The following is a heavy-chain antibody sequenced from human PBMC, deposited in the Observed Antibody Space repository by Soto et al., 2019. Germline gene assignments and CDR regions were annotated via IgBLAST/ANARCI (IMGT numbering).Heavy chain of an antibody. Sequence: SETLSLTCTVSGGSISSTDHHWGWVRQPPGKGLEWLGSSYFAGSTFHNPALKSRATISVDTSRNQLSLRLTTVTASDTAVYYCARLVFHCLRGSCDDYSFYGLDVWGQGTTVTVSS. CDR1: GGSISSTDHH. J-gene: IGHJ6*02. CDR3: ARLVFHCLRGSCDDYSFYGLDV. D-gene: IGHD2-15*01. V-gene: IGHV4-39*01. CDR2: SYFAGST.